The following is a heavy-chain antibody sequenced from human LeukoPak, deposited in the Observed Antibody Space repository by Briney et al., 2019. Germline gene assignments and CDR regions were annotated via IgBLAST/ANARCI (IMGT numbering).Heavy chain of an antibody. Sequence: SETLSLTCTVSGASISSYYWSWIRQPPGKGLEWIGYIYYSGSTNYNPSLKSRVTISVDTSKNQFSLKLSSVTAADTAVYYCARGDYSNYYWFDPWGQGTLVTVSS. J-gene: IGHJ5*02. CDR2: IYYSGST. CDR1: GASISSYY. V-gene: IGHV4-59*01. D-gene: IGHD4-11*01. CDR3: ARGDYSNYYWFDP.